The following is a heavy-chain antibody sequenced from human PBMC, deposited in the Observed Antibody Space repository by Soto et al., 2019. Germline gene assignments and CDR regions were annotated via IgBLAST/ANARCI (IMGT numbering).Heavy chain of an antibody. D-gene: IGHD1-7*01. J-gene: IGHJ4*02. V-gene: IGHV4-61*08. CDR3: ARQEGWNSLFDY. CDR1: GGSISSGGYY. Sequence: SETLSLTCTVSGGSISSGGYYWSWIRQPPGKGLEWIGYIYYSGSTNYNPSLKSRVTISVDTSKNQFSLKLSSVTAADTAVYYCARQEGWNSLFDYWGQGTLVTVSS. CDR2: IYYSGST.